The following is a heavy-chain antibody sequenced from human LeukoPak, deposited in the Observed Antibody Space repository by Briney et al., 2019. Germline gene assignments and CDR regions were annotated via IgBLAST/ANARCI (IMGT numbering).Heavy chain of an antibody. J-gene: IGHJ4*02. D-gene: IGHD3-22*01. V-gene: IGHV4-34*01. CDR1: GGSFSGYY. CDR2: INHSGST. Sequence: SETLSLTCAVYGGSFSGYYWSWIRQPPGKGLEWIGEINHSGSTNYNPSLKSRVTISVDTSKNQFSLKLSSVTAADTAVYYCASRTMYYYDSSGYFYWGQGTLVTVSS. CDR3: ASRTMYYYDSSGYFY.